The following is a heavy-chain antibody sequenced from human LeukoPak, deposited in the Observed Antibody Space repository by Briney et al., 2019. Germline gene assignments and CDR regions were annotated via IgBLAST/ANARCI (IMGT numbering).Heavy chain of an antibody. CDR3: ARDKGSTYYYYYGMDV. Sequence: ASVKVSCKASGYTFTSYSMNWVRQAPGQGLEWMGWINTNTGNPTYAQGFTGRFVFSLDTSVSTAYLQISSLKAEDTAVYYCARDKGSTYYYYYGMDVWGQGTTVTVSS. CDR1: GYTFTSYS. D-gene: IGHD3-10*01. CDR2: INTNTGNP. J-gene: IGHJ6*02. V-gene: IGHV7-4-1*02.